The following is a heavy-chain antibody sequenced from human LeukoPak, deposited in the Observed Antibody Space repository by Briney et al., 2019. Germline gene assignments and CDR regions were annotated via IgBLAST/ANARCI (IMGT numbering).Heavy chain of an antibody. CDR2: ISSSSSTI. J-gene: IGHJ4*02. V-gene: IGHV3-48*04. Sequence: GGSLRLSCAASGFTFSSYSMNWVRQAPGKGLEWVSYISSSSSTIYYADSVKGRFTISRDNAKNSLYLQMDSLRAEDTAVYYCARDQYYGSGRPIDYWGQGTLVTVSS. D-gene: IGHD3-10*01. CDR3: ARDQYYGSGRPIDY. CDR1: GFTFSSYS.